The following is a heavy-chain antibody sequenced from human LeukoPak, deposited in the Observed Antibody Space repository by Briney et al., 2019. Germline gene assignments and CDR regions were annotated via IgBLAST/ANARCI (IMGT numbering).Heavy chain of an antibody. CDR2: ISSSSSYI. D-gene: IGHD6-19*01. CDR3: ARDAQWLVPEGYYYYMDV. V-gene: IGHV3-21*01. J-gene: IGHJ6*03. CDR1: GFTFSRYK. Sequence: GGSLRLSCAGSGFTFSRYKMNWVRQAPGKGLERVSSISSSSSYIYYADSVKGRFTISRDNAQNSLFLQMNSLRAEDTAVYYCARDAQWLVPEGYYYYMDVWGKGTTVTVSS.